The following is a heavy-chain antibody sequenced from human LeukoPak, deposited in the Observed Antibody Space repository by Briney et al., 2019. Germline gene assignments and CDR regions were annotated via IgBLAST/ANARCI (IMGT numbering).Heavy chain of an antibody. CDR1: GCPISSDNY. J-gene: IGHJ4*02. D-gene: IGHD3-22*01. CDR2: IYHSGST. Sequence: SETLSLTCAVSGCPISSDNYWVWIRQPPGQGLEWTGGIYHSGSTYYNPSLKSRVTMSVDTSKNQFSLKLSSVTAADTAVYYCARAPRDSSSSNYMRRFDYWGQGTLVTVSS. V-gene: IGHV4-38-2*01. CDR3: ARAPRDSSSSNYMRRFDY.